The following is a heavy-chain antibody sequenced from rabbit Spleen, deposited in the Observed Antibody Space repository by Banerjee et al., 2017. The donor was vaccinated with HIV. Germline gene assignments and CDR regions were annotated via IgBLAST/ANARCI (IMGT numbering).Heavy chain of an antibody. CDR3: VRSSSGMLDYRL. J-gene: IGHJ4*01. CDR2: IYAGSSGST. Sequence: QEQLVESGGGLVQPGGSLKLSCKASGFDFSSYGVSWVRQAPGKGLEWIACIYAGSSGSTYSATWAKGRFTISKTSSTTVTLQMTSLTAADTATYFCVRSSSGMLDYRLWGPGTLVTVS. CDR1: GFDFSSYG. D-gene: IGHD1-1*01. V-gene: IGHV1S45*01.